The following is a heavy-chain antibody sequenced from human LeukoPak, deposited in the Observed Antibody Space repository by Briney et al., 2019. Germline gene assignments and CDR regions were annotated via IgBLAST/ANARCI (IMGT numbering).Heavy chain of an antibody. V-gene: IGHV3-7*01. CDR3: GGDDGSSWYSAY. Sequence: SLGSLRLSRAASGVTLTSYGMHWVRQAPGQGREWVANINQDGSEKYSVDSVTGRFTISKDNAMNSLYLRMTRLRASTTARSYVGGDDGSSWYSAYWGEGSLVIVSS. D-gene: IGHD6-13*01. CDR2: INQDGSEK. CDR1: GVTLTSYG. J-gene: IGHJ4*02.